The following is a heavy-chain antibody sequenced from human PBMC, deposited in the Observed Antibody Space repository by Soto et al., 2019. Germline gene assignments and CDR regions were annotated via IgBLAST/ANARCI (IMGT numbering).Heavy chain of an antibody. J-gene: IGHJ3*02. CDR3: ARGSTSFDFWSGYYAYDAFDI. CDR2: IIPILGIA. CDR1: GGTFSSYA. Sequence: ASVKVSCKASGGTFSSYAISWVRQAPGQGLEWMGRIIPILGIANYAKKFQGRVTITADKSTSTAYMELSSLRSEDTAVYYCARGSTSFDFWSGYYAYDAFDIWGQGTMVTVSS. V-gene: IGHV1-69*04. D-gene: IGHD3-3*01.